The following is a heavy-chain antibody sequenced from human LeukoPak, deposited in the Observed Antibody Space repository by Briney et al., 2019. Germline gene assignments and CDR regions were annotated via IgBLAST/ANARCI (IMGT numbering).Heavy chain of an antibody. CDR2: GNESGGT. V-gene: IGHV4-34*01. CDR3: AKNGQSGFSFDP. Sequence: SETLSLTCAVYGGSLNGHYWSWIRQPPGEGLEWIGEGNESGGTKFNPSLKSRATISAGTSKNQFSLKPSSVTAADTAVYYCAKNGQSGFSFDPWGQGTLVTVSS. D-gene: IGHD2-8*01. J-gene: IGHJ5*02. CDR1: GGSLNGHY.